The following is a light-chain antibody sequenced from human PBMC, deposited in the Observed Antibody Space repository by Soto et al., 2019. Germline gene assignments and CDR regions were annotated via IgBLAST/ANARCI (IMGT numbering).Light chain of an antibody. J-gene: IGKJ3*01. CDR2: RAS. CDR3: YQYDSSPLDT. Sequence: EIVLTQSPGTLSLSPGERATLSCRASQTISSSFLAWYQQKPGQAPRLIIYRASSRAAGIPDRFSGSGSWTDFTLTISRHEPEDFGVYYCYQYDSSPLDTFGPGTKMEIK. V-gene: IGKV3-20*01. CDR1: QTISSSF.